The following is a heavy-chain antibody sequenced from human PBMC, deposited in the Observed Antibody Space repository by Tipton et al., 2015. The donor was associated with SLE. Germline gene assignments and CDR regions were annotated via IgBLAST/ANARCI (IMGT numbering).Heavy chain of an antibody. D-gene: IGHD4-23*01. J-gene: IGHJ3*02. CDR2: INHGGST. CDR3: ARELDTFDI. Sequence: LSLTCAVHDGSLSNYYWSWFRQPPGKGLEWIGEINHGGSTNYNPSLKSRVTTSVDTSKNQFPLKLSSVTAADTAVYYCARELDTFDIWGQGTMVTVSS. V-gene: IGHV4-34*01. CDR1: DGSLSNYY.